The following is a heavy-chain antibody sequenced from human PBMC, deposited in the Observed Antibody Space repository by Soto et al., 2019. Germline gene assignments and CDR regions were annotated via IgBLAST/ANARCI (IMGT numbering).Heavy chain of an antibody. J-gene: IGHJ5*01. V-gene: IGHV3-23*01. D-gene: IGHD1-26*01. CDR1: GFIFSSYG. Sequence: GGSLRLSCAASGFIFSSYGMHWVRQAPGKGLEWISSISGSGFKKYYADSVKGRFTISRDNSKSTVYLELNNLSAEDTAVYHCAKNQGVELVPIDTVDWF. CDR2: ISGSGFKK. CDR3: AKNQGVELVPIDTVDWF.